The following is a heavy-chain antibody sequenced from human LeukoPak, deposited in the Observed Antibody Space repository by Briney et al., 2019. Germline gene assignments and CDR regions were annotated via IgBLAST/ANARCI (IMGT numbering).Heavy chain of an antibody. D-gene: IGHD3-10*01. J-gene: IGHJ4*02. CDR3: AKDAPMVRGVIISPPFDY. CDR1: GFTFSSYA. CDR2: ISGSGGST. V-gene: IGHV3-23*01. Sequence: GGSLRLSCAASGFTFSSYAMSWVRQAPGKGLEWVSAISGSGGSTYYADSVKGRFTISRDNSKNTLYLQMNSLRAEDTAVYYCAKDAPMVRGVIISPPFDYWGQGTLVTVSS.